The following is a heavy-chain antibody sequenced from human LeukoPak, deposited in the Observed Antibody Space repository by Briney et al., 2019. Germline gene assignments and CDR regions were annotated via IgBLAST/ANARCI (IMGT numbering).Heavy chain of an antibody. V-gene: IGHV4-4*07. CDR2: IYTSGST. D-gene: IGHD3-22*01. Sequence: PSETLSLTCTVSGGSISSYYWSWIRQPAGKGLEWIGRIYTSGSTNYNPSLKSQVTMSVDTSKNQFSLKLSSVTAADTAVYYCARGAEGYYDSSGYYYPYWGQGTLVTVSS. J-gene: IGHJ4*02. CDR3: ARGAEGYYDSSGYYYPY. CDR1: GGSISSYY.